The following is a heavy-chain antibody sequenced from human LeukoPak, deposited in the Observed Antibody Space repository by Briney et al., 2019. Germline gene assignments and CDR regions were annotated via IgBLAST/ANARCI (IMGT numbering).Heavy chain of an antibody. CDR2: ISGSGGST. J-gene: IGHJ6*04. CDR3: AELGITMIGGV. V-gene: IGHV3-23*01. CDR1: GFTFNKYG. Sequence: GGSLRLSCAASGFTFNKYGMSWVRQAPGKGLEWVSSISGSGGSTYYADSVKGRFTISRDNAKNSLYLQMNSLRAEDTAVYYCAELGITMIGGVWGKGTTVTISS. D-gene: IGHD3-10*02.